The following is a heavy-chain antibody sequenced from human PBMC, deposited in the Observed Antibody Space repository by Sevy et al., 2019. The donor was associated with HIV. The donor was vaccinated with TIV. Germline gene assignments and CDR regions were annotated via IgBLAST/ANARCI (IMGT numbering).Heavy chain of an antibody. Sequence: GGSLRLSCSASGFRLNTYAMHWVRQAPGKGLEWVSVISSTGSFESYAASVKGRFTISKDNSKNKVCLQMNSLGPEDTAMYYCARDAGYTTKFHPLHWGQGTLVTVSS. CDR3: ARDAGYTTKFHPLH. CDR2: ISSTGSFE. V-gene: IGHV3-30*04. J-gene: IGHJ4*02. D-gene: IGHD5-12*01. CDR1: GFRLNTYA.